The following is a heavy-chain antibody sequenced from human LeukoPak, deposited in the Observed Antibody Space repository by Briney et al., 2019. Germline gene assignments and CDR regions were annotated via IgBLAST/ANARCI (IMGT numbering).Heavy chain of an antibody. Sequence: HTGGSLRLSCAASGFTVGTYYMHWVRQAPGKGLLWVSRIKRDGTTSYADSVMGRFTISRDDAKNTLSLHMNGLRAEDTGVYYCVRSPDGSSYGDNWGQGALVTVSS. CDR3: VRSPDGSSYGDN. CDR1: GFTVGTYY. CDR2: IKRDGTT. V-gene: IGHV3-74*01. D-gene: IGHD3-10*01. J-gene: IGHJ4*02.